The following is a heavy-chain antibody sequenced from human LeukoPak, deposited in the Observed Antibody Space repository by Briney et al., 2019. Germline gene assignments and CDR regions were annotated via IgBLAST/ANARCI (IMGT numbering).Heavy chain of an antibody. Sequence: SVKVSCKASGGTFSSYAISWVRQAPGQGLEWMGGIIPIFGTANYAQKFQGRVTITADKSTSTAYMELSSLRSEDTAVYYCARNSYGSGSYYGDWFDPWGQGTLVTVSS. CDR2: IIPIFGTA. CDR1: GGTFSSYA. J-gene: IGHJ5*02. V-gene: IGHV1-69*06. CDR3: ARNSYGSGSYYGDWFDP. D-gene: IGHD3-10*01.